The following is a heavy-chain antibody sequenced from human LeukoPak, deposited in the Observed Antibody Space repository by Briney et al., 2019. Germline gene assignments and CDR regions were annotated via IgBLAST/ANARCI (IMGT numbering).Heavy chain of an antibody. CDR1: GYTFTSYG. D-gene: IGHD3-22*01. J-gene: IGHJ4*02. Sequence: ASVKVSCKASGYTFTSYGISWVLQAPGQGLEWMGWISAYNGNTNYAQKLQGRVTMTTDTSTSTAYMELRSLRSDDTAVYYCARSYYDSSGYYSAFLDYWGQGTLVTVSS. CDR3: ARSYYDSSGYYSAFLDY. CDR2: ISAYNGNT. V-gene: IGHV1-18*01.